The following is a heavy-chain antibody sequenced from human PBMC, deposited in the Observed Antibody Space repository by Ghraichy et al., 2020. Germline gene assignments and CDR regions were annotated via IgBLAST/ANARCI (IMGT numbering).Heavy chain of an antibody. CDR1: GFTVSSNY. Sequence: GGSLRLSCAASGFTVSSNYMSWVRQAPGKGLEWVSVIYSGGSTYYADSVKGRFTISRHNSKNTLYLQMNSLRAEDTAVYYCARVEVLRFLEWLPSGMDVWGQGTTVTVSS. CDR2: IYSGGST. D-gene: IGHD3-3*01. CDR3: ARVEVLRFLEWLPSGMDV. V-gene: IGHV3-53*04. J-gene: IGHJ6*02.